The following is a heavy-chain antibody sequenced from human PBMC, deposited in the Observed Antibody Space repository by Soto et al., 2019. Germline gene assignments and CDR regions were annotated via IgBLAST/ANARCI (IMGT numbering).Heavy chain of an antibody. CDR2: IYYSGST. J-gene: IGHJ6*02. V-gene: IGHV4-39*01. Sequence: SETLSLTCTVSGGSISSSSYYWGWIRQPPGKGLEWIGSIYYSGSTYYNPSLKSRVTISVDTSKNQFSLKLSSVTAADTAVYYCARHVQRTYYDYVWGSYRSYGMDVWGQGTTVTV. CDR1: GGSISSSSYY. D-gene: IGHD3-16*02. CDR3: ARHVQRTYYDYVWGSYRSYGMDV.